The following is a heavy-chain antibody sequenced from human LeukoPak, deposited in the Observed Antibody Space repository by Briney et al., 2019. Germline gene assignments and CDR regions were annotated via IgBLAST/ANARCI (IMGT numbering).Heavy chain of an antibody. CDR1: GGTLTSGGYS. J-gene: IGHJ5*02. CDR3: ARIRISSTSQNYFDP. V-gene: IGHV4-30-4*07. D-gene: IGHD2-2*01. CDR2: IYYSGSA. Sequence: PSQTLSLTCAASGGTLTSGGYSWSWIRQSPGKALEWIGYIYYSGSAYYNPSLKSRVDISFDTSKNQFSLRMTSVTAADSAIYFCARIRISSTSQNYFDPWGQGTLVTVSS.